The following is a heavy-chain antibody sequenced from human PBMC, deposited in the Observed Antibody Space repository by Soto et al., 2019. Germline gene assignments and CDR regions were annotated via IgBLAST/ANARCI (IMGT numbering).Heavy chain of an antibody. CDR3: ARDITVVVVAAYYGMDV. CDR2: ISSSSSTI. J-gene: IGHJ6*02. CDR1: GFILSDCA. D-gene: IGHD2-15*01. Sequence: GGSLRLSCATSGFILSDCAMNWVRQAPGKGLEWVSYISSSSSTIYYADSVKGRFTISRDNAKNSLYLQMNSLRDEDTAVYYCARDITVVVVAAYYGMDVWGQGTTVTVSS. V-gene: IGHV3-48*02.